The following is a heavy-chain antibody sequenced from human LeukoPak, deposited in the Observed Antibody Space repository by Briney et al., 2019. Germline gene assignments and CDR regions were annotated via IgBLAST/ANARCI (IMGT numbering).Heavy chain of an antibody. CDR2: IDTSATSI. D-gene: IGHD2-2*03. J-gene: IGHJ4*02. CDR1: GFTFSNFE. V-gene: IGHV3-48*03. CDR3: VTDRPGVMDFDF. Sequence: GGSLRLSCAVSGFTFSNFEMNWVRQAPGKGLEWVSLIDTSATSIHYADSVKGRFTITRDNTTNSLFRQMNSLRTEDTAVYYCVTDRPGVMDFDFWGQGTLVTVSS.